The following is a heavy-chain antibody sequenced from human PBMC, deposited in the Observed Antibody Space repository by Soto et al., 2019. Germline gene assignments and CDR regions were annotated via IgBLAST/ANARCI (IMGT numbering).Heavy chain of an antibody. J-gene: IGHJ4*02. V-gene: IGHV5-51*01. Sequence: GQSLKISCKGSGYSFTTYWIGWVRQVPGKGLEWMGLIYPGDSDTRYSPSFQGQVTISADKSLNTAYLQWSSLEASDTAMYFCARRGGGDYGKYVPFDYWGQGTPVTVSS. CDR1: GYSFTTYW. CDR3: ARRGGGDYGKYVPFDY. CDR2: IYPGDSDT. D-gene: IGHD4-4*01.